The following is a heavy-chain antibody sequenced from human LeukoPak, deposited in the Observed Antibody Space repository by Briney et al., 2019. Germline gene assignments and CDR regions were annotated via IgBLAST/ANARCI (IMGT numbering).Heavy chain of an antibody. CDR1: GGSFGGYY. V-gene: IGHV4-34*01. CDR2: INHSGST. Sequence: SETLSLTCAVYGGSFGGYYWSWIRQPPGKGLEWIGEINHSGSTNYNPSLKSRVTISVDTSKNQFSLKLSSVTAADTAVYYCARLVRWDYYMDVWGKGTTVTVSS. J-gene: IGHJ6*03. CDR3: ARLVRWDYYMDV. D-gene: IGHD1-26*01.